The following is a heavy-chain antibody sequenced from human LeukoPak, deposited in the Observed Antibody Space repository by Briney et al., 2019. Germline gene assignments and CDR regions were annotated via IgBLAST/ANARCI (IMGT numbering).Heavy chain of an antibody. CDR3: ARDPRIKARLPPDY. CDR2: ISYDGSNK. J-gene: IGHJ4*02. D-gene: IGHD3-10*01. Sequence: PGRSLRLSCAASGFTFSSYAMHWVRQASGKGLEWVAVISYDGSNKYYADSVKGRFTISRDNSKNTLYLQMNSLRAEDTAVYYCARDPRIKARLPPDYWGQGTLVTVSS. CDR1: GFTFSSYA. V-gene: IGHV3-30-3*01.